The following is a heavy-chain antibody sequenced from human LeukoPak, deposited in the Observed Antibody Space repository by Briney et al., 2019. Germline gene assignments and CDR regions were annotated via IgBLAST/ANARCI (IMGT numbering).Heavy chain of an antibody. CDR3: ARWGSIAVARFDY. CDR2: IYYTGST. Sequence: PSETLSLTCTVSGGSISSYYWSWIRQPPGKGLEWIGYIYYTGSTNYNPSLTSRVNISVDTSKNQFSLNLTSVTAADTAVHYCARWGSIAVARFDYWGQGTLVTVSS. D-gene: IGHD6-6*01. J-gene: IGHJ4*02. CDR1: GGSISSYY. V-gene: IGHV4-59*01.